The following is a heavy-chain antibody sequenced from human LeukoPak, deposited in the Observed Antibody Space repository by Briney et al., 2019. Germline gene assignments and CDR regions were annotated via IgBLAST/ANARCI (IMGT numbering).Heavy chain of an antibody. Sequence: ASVKVSCKASGYTFTSYDINWVRQAPGQGLEWMGWINPNSGGTNYAQKFQGRVTMTRDTSISTAYMELSRLRSDDTAVYYCSLWFGELLSFDYWGQGTLVTVSS. J-gene: IGHJ4*02. D-gene: IGHD3-10*01. CDR1: GYTFTSYD. V-gene: IGHV1-2*02. CDR3: SLWFGELLSFDY. CDR2: INPNSGGT.